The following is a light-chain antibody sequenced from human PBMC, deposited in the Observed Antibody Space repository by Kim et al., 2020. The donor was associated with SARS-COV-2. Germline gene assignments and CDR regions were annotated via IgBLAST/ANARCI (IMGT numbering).Light chain of an antibody. V-gene: IGKV3-15*01. CDR1: QSANSN. Sequence: GFPGERATLSCRASQSANSNLAWYQQKPGQAPRLLIYDASTRATDIPARFSGSGSGTDFTLTITCLQPEDFAVYYCQQYDKWPLTFGGGTKVDIK. CDR3: QQYDKWPLT. CDR2: DAS. J-gene: IGKJ4*01.